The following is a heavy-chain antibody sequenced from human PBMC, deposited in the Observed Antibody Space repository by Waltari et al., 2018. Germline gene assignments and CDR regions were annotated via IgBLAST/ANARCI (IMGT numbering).Heavy chain of an antibody. CDR2: IYYSGST. CDR3: ARTYYDTSGFWVDYFDF. Sequence: QVQLQESGPGLVKPSQTLSLTCTVSGGSISSGGYYWSWIRQPPGKGLEWIGYIYYSGSTYYHPSLKSRVTISGDTAKDQFSLNLNSVTAADTAMYYCARTYYDTSGFWVDYFDFWGQGTLVTVSS. CDR1: GGSISSGGYY. V-gene: IGHV4-31*03. J-gene: IGHJ4*02. D-gene: IGHD3-22*01.